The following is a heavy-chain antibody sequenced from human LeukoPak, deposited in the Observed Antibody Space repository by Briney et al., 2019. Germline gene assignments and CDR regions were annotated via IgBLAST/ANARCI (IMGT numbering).Heavy chain of an antibody. CDR1: GFTFSSYA. Sequence: GGSLRLSCAASGFTFSSYAMHWVRQAPGKGLEWVAVTSYDENNKYYADSVKGRFSISRDNSKNTLYLQMNSLRGEDTAVYYCAREEFASRKWYFDLWGRGTLVTVSS. V-gene: IGHV3-30-3*01. CDR3: AREEFASRKWYFDL. CDR2: TSYDENNK. D-gene: IGHD3-10*01. J-gene: IGHJ2*01.